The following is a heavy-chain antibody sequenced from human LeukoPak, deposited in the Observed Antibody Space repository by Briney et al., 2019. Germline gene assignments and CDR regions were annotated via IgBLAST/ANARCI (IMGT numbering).Heavy chain of an antibody. CDR2: INHSGST. Sequence: PSETLSLTCAVYGGSFSGYYWSWIRQPRGKGLEWIGEINHSGSTNYNPSLKSRVTISVDTSKNQFSLKLSSVTAADTAVYYCARPLTPASYYYGMDVWGQGTTVTVSS. V-gene: IGHV4-34*01. CDR1: GGSFSGYY. D-gene: IGHD3-9*01. J-gene: IGHJ6*02. CDR3: ARPLTPASYYYGMDV.